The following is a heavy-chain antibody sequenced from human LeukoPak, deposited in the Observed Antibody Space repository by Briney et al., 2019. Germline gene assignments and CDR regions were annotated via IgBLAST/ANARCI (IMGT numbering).Heavy chain of an antibody. D-gene: IGHD3-22*01. CDR3: ARQGTDSSGYYPDY. CDR2: IYYSGST. J-gene: IGHJ4*02. CDR1: GGSISSSSYY. V-gene: IGHV4-39*01. Sequence: PSETLSLTCTVSGGSISSSSYYWGWIRQPPGKVLEWIGSIYYSGSTYYNPSLKSRVTISVDTSKNQFSLKLSSVTAADTAVYYCARQGTDSSGYYPDYWGQGTLVTVSS.